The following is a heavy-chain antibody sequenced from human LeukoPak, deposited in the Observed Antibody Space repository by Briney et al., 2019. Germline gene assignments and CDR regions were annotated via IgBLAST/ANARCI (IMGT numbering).Heavy chain of an antibody. CDR3: ARAQTTVTTCY. Sequence: ASVKVSCKASGYTFTSYGIGWVRQAPGQGLEWMGWISAYNGNTNYAQKLQGRVTMTSDTSTSTAYMELRSLRSDDTAVYYCARAQTTVTTCYWGQGTLVTVSS. CDR2: ISAYNGNT. J-gene: IGHJ4*02. CDR1: GYTFTSYG. V-gene: IGHV1-18*01. D-gene: IGHD4-17*01.